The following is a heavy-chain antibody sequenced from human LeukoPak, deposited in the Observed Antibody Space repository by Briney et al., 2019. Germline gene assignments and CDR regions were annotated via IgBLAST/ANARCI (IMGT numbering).Heavy chain of an antibody. CDR1: GFTFSSYA. D-gene: IGHD2-21*01. Sequence: PGGSLRLSCAASGFTFSSYAMNWVRQAPGKGLEWVSSISSSSSYIYYADSVKGRFTISRDNAKNSLYLQMNSLRAEDTAVYYCARDLFVIAVNYYYGMDVWGQGTTVTVSS. V-gene: IGHV3-21*01. CDR2: ISSSSSYI. CDR3: ARDLFVIAVNYYYGMDV. J-gene: IGHJ6*02.